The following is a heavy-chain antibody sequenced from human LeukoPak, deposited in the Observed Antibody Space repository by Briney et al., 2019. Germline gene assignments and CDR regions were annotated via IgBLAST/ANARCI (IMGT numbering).Heavy chain of an antibody. CDR3: AKDKMAYSTSSWDY. CDR2: ISYDGGTK. CDR1: GFAFSNYA. J-gene: IGHJ4*02. D-gene: IGHD6-6*01. V-gene: IGHV3-30*18. Sequence: GGSLRLSCAASGFAFSNYAMHWVRQAPGKGLEWVAVISYDGGTKYYADSVKGRFTISRDNSKNTLYLQMNSLRAEDTAVYYCAKDKMAYSTSSWDYWGQGTLVTVSS.